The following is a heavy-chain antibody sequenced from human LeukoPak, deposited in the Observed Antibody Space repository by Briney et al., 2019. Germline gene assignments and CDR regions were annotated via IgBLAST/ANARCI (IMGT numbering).Heavy chain of an antibody. CDR2: ISYDGSNK. D-gene: IGHD2-2*02. V-gene: IGHV3-30*04. CDR1: GFTFSSSA. CDR3: ARGSLGYCDSTSCFTQFDY. J-gene: IGHJ4*02. Sequence: PGKSLRLSCAASGFTFSSSAIHWVRQAPGKGLEWVAVISYDGSNKNYADSVKGRFTISRDNSKNTLYLQMNSPRAEDTAVYYCARGSLGYCDSTSCFTQFDYWGQGTLVTVSS.